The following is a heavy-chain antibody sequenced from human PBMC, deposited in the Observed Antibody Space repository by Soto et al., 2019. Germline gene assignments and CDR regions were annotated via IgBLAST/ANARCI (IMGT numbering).Heavy chain of an antibody. CDR1: GYSFSNYW. CDR3: AGLYGGQLGC. Sequence: GAAQKISCEGCGYSFSNYWIAWVRQMPGKGLERMGIIYPADSDTRYSPSFQGQVTIAADKSISSAYLQWSSLKASYTAMNNWAGLYGGQLGCWGQGTLVTVPS. D-gene: IGHD4-17*01. J-gene: IGHJ4*02. V-gene: IGHV5-51*01. CDR2: IYPADSDT.